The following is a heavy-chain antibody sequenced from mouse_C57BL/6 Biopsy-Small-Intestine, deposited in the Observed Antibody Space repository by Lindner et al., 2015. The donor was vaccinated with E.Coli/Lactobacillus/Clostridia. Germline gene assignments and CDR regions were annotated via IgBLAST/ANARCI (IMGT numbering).Heavy chain of an antibody. V-gene: IGHV1-20*01. CDR1: GYSFTGYF. CDR3: ARSGDGYYFDY. Sequence: VQLQESGPELVKPGDSVKISCKASGYSFTGYFMNWVMQSHGKSLEWIGRINPYNGDTFYNQKFKGKATLTVDKSSSTAHMELRSLTSEDSAVYYCARSGDGYYFDYWGQGTTLTVSS. D-gene: IGHD2-3*01. CDR2: INPYNGDT. J-gene: IGHJ2*01.